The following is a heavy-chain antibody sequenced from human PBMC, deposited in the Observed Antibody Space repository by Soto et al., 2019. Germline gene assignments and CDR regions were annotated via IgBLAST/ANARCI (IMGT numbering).Heavy chain of an antibody. V-gene: IGHV4-39*01. CDR1: GGSISSSSYY. CDR2: IYYSGST. D-gene: IGHD4-17*01. J-gene: IGHJ4*02. CDR3: ARHGSRTVTIDY. Sequence: SETRSPPGTVSGGSISSSSYYWGWFRQPPGKGLEWIGSIYYSGSTYYNPSLKSRVTISVDTSKNQFSLKLSSVTAADTAVYDCARHGSRTVTIDYWGQGTLVTVS.